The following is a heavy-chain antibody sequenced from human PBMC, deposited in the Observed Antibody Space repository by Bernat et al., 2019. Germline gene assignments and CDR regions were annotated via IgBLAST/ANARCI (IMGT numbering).Heavy chain of an antibody. CDR3: ARVRGYYGSGIHSDY. Sequence: QVQLQQWGAGLLKPSETLSLTCAVYGGSFSGYYWSWIRQPPGKGLEWIGEINHSGSTNYNPSIKSRVTISVDTSKNQFSLKLSSVTAADTAVYYCARVRGYYGSGIHSDYWGQGTLVTVSS. V-gene: IGHV4-34*01. J-gene: IGHJ4*02. CDR1: GGSFSGYY. CDR2: INHSGST. D-gene: IGHD3-10*01.